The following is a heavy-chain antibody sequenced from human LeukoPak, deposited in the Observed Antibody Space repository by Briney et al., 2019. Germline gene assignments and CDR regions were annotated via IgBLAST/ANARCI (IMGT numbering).Heavy chain of an antibody. CDR2: INHSGST. J-gene: IGHJ3*02. CDR1: GGSFSGYY. CDR3: ARSPVSDSSGREPFDI. D-gene: IGHD3-22*01. V-gene: IGHV4-34*01. Sequence: PSETLSPTCAVYGGSFSGYYWSWIRQPPGKGLEWIGEINHSGSTNYNPSLKSRVTISVDTSKNQFSPKLSSVTAADTAVYYCARSPVSDSSGREPFDIWGQGTMVTVSS.